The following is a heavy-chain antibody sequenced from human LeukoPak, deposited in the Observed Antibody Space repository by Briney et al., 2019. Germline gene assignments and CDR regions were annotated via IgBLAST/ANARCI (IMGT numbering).Heavy chain of an antibody. CDR2: ISYDGSNK. CDR1: GFTFSSYG. V-gene: IGHV3-30*03. CDR3: ARNAGNWFDP. J-gene: IGHJ5*02. Sequence: GGSLRLSCAASGFTFSSYGMHWVRQAPGKGLEWVAVISYDGSNKYYADSVKGRFTISRDNSKNTLYLQMGSLRAEDMAVYYCARNAGNWFDPWGQGTLVTVSS.